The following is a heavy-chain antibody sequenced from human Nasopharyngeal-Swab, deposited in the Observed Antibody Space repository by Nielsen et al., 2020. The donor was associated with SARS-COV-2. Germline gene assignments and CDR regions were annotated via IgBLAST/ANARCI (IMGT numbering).Heavy chain of an antibody. J-gene: IGHJ6*03. CDR1: GFTFSSYG. D-gene: IGHD3-9*01. V-gene: IGHV3-30*18. CDR3: AKEGFGYDILTGYYTNMDV. Sequence: GESLKISCAASGFTFSSYGMHWVRQAPGKGLEWVAVISYDGSNKYYADSVKGRFTISRDNSKNTLYLQMNSLRAKDTAVYYCAKEGFGYDILTGYYTNMDVWGKGTTVTVSS. CDR2: ISYDGSNK.